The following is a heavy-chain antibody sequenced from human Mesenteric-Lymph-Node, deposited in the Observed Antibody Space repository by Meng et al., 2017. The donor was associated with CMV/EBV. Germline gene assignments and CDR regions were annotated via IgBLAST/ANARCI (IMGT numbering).Heavy chain of an antibody. CDR1: GGSVSSGSYY. V-gene: IGHV4-61*01. CDR3: ARGVVVPAAISSYYYGMDV. D-gene: IGHD2-2*02. J-gene: IGHJ6*02. Sequence: SETLSLTCTVSGGSVSSGSYYWSWIRQPPGKGLEWIGDINHSGRSTNYSPSLKTRVTISVDTSKNQFSLKLSSVTAADTAVYYCARGVVVPAAISSYYYGMDVWGQGTTVTVSS. CDR2: INHSGRST.